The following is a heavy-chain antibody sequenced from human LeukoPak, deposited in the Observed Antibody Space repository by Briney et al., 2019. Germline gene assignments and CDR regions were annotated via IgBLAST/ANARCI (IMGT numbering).Heavy chain of an antibody. CDR2: IYYSGST. D-gene: IGHD1-26*01. V-gene: IGHV4-39*01. CDR1: GGSISSSNYH. Sequence: PSETLSLTCTVSGGSISSSNYHWGWIRQPPGKGLEWIGSIYYSGSTYYNPSLKSRVTISVDTSKNQFSLKLSSVTAADTAVYYCTRRAGGYQPDYWGQGTLVTVSS. CDR3: TRRAGGYQPDY. J-gene: IGHJ4*02.